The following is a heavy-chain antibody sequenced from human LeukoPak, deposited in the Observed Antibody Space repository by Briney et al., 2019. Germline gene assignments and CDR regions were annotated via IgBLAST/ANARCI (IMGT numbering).Heavy chain of an antibody. J-gene: IGHJ4*02. V-gene: IGHV1-2*02. Sequence: EASVKVSCKASGYTFTGYYMHWVRQAPGQGLEWMGWINPNSGGTNYAQKFQGRVTMTRDTSISTAYMELSRLRSDDTAVYYCARLSGSYYFIDYWGQGTLVTVSS. CDR2: INPNSGGT. CDR3: ARLSGSYYFIDY. D-gene: IGHD1-26*01. CDR1: GYTFTGYY.